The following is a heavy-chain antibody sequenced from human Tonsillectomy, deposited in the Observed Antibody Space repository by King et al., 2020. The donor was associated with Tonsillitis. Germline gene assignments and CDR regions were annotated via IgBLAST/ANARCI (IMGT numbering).Heavy chain of an antibody. J-gene: IGHJ3*02. CDR2: IYSGGST. CDR1: GFTVSSNY. Sequence: VQLVESGGGLVQPGGSLRLSCAASGFTVSSNYMSWVRQAPGKGLEWVSVIYSGGSTYYADSVKGRFTISRDNSKNTLYLQMNSLRAEETAVYYCARDRVGGIFDIWGKGTMVTVSS. CDR3: ARDRVGGIFDI. V-gene: IGHV3-66*01. D-gene: IGHD3-10*01.